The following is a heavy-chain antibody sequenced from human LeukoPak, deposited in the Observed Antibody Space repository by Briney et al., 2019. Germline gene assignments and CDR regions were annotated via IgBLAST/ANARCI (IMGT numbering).Heavy chain of an antibody. CDR3: ARAELGMVRGVPSWFDP. V-gene: IGHV4-34*01. D-gene: IGHD3-10*01. Sequence: SETLSLTCAVYGGSFSGYYWSWIRQPPGKGLERIGEINHSGSTNYNPSLKSRVTISVDTSKNQFSLKLSSVTAADTAVYYCARAELGMVRGVPSWFDPWGQGTLVTVSS. CDR2: INHSGST. J-gene: IGHJ5*02. CDR1: GGSFSGYY.